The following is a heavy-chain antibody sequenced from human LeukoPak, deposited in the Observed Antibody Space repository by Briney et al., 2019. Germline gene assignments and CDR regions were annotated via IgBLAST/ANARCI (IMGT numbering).Heavy chain of an antibody. Sequence: PGGSLRLCCAASGFTVSSNYMSWVRQAPGKGLEWVSVIYSGGSTYYADSVKGRFTISRDNSKNTLDLQMNSLRREDTALYYCGRNSAQRLSNPFAYWGRGNPVTVSS. CDR3: GRNSAQRLSNPFAY. V-gene: IGHV3-66*02. J-gene: IGHJ4*02. CDR1: GFTVSSNY. CDR2: IYSGGST. D-gene: IGHD5/OR15-5a*01.